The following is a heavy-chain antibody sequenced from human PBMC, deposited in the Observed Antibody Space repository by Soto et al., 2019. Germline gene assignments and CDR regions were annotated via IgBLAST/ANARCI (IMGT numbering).Heavy chain of an antibody. CDR2: IKPDGGAT. J-gene: IGHJ4*02. CDR3: FGGNGGPQ. CDR1: DFTFRNSW. Sequence: QLVESGGDLVQPGGSLRLSCATSDFTFRNSWINWVRQAPGKGLEWVANIKPDGGATNYVDSVKGRFTISRDNVRNSASVQMNSLRVEDTSVYFCFGGNGGPQWGQGTLGSVSS. V-gene: IGHV3-7*03. D-gene: IGHD3-16*01.